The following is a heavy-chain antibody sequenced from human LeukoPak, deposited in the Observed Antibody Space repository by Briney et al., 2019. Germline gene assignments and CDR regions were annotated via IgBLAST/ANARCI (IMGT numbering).Heavy chain of an antibody. D-gene: IGHD6-13*01. CDR2: ISSSSSYI. CDR1: GFSFSSYS. Sequence: GGSLRLSCAASGFSFSSYSMNWVRQAPGKGLEWVSSISSSSSYIYYADSVKGRFTISRDNAKNSLYLQMNSLRAEDTAVYYCARDLRGKQQLDLNWFDPWGQGTLVTVSS. J-gene: IGHJ5*02. CDR3: ARDLRGKQQLDLNWFDP. V-gene: IGHV3-21*01.